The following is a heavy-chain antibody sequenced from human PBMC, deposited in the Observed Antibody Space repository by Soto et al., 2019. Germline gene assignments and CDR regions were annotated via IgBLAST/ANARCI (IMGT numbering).Heavy chain of an antibody. CDR1: GFTFSNYG. CDR2: IRNTIDDT. D-gene: IGHD4-17*01. J-gene: IGHJ5*02. Sequence: EVQLLESGGDLVQPGGCLRLSCAASGFTFSNYGMAWVRQAPGKGLEWVSSIRNTIDDTYYADSVEGRFTVSRDNSKNTLYLQMNDLRAEDTAMYYCVKKFDDRRTTFWFDTWRQGTLVTVSS. V-gene: IGHV3-23*01. CDR3: VKKFDDRRTTFWFDT.